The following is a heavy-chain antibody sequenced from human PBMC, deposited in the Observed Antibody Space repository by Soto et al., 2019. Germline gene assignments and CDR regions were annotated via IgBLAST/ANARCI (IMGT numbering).Heavy chain of an antibody. V-gene: IGHV3-48*02. CDR3: ATYYYDSSGYEIGY. D-gene: IGHD3-22*01. J-gene: IGHJ4*02. CDR1: GFTFSSYS. Sequence: GGSLRLSCAASGFTFSSYSMNWVRQAPGKGLEWVSYISSSSTIYYADSVKGRFTISRDNAKNSLYLQMNSLRDEDTAVYYCATYYYDSSGYEIGYWGQGTLVTVSS. CDR2: ISSSSTI.